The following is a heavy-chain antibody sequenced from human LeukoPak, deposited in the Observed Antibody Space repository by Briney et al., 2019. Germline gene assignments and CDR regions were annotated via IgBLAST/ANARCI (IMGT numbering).Heavy chain of an antibody. Sequence: SETLSLTCTVSGGSISTYHWSWIRQPPGKGLEWIGYIYYSGSTNYNPPLKSRVTISVDTSKNQFSLKLSSVTAADTAVYYCARDNYYYYYMDVWGKGTTVTVSS. CDR1: GGSISTYH. CDR3: ARDNYYYYYMDV. V-gene: IGHV4-59*01. J-gene: IGHJ6*03. CDR2: IYYSGST.